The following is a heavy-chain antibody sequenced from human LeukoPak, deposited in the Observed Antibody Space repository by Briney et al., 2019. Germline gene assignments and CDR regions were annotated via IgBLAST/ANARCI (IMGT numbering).Heavy chain of an antibody. CDR1: GFTFDAYA. Sequence: PGGPLRLSCAASGFTFDAYAMHWVRQAPGKGLEWVSGISWNGGGMGYAVSVKGRFTISRDNAKNSLYLQMNSLRDEDTALYYCAKDITGGRSSPYFDSWGQGTLVTVSS. J-gene: IGHJ4*02. CDR2: ISWNGGGM. D-gene: IGHD6-6*01. CDR3: AKDITGGRSSPYFDS. V-gene: IGHV3-9*01.